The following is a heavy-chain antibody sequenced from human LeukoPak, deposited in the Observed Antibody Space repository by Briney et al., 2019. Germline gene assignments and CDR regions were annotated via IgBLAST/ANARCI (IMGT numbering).Heavy chain of an antibody. V-gene: IGHV3-21*01. Sequence: GGSLRLSCAASGFTFSSYGMHWVRQAPGMGLEWVSSISSSSSYIYYADSVKGRFTISRDNAKNSLYLQMNSLRAEDTAVYYCARDDIYRGFDYWGQGTLVTVSS. CDR2: ISSSSSYI. CDR1: GFTFSSYG. CDR3: ARDDIYRGFDY. D-gene: IGHD3-9*01. J-gene: IGHJ4*02.